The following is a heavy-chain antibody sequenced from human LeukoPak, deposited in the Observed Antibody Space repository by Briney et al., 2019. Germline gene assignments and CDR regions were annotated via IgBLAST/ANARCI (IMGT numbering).Heavy chain of an antibody. D-gene: IGHD5-18*01. Sequence: GGSLRLSCAASGFTFSDYYMSWIRQAPGKGLEWVSYINSSSSYTNYADSVKGRFTISRDNAKNSLYLQMNSLRAEDTAVYYCARASKAAIYGMDVWGQGTTVTVSS. V-gene: IGHV3-11*05. J-gene: IGHJ6*02. CDR3: ARASKAAIYGMDV. CDR1: GFTFSDYY. CDR2: INSSSSYT.